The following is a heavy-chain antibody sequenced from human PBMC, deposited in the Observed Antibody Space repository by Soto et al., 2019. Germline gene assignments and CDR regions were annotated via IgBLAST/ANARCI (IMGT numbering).Heavy chain of an antibody. J-gene: IGHJ4*02. Sequence: PGESLKISCKGSGYTFTDYWISWVRQMPGKCLEWMGRIDPSDSYTSNSPSFQGHVTISADKSINTAYMQWSSLKASDTAMYHCVRHRAGSYYSFDYWGQGTLVTVSS. CDR1: GYTFTDYW. V-gene: IGHV5-10-1*01. CDR2: IDPSDSYT. CDR3: VRHRAGSYYSFDY. D-gene: IGHD1-26*01.